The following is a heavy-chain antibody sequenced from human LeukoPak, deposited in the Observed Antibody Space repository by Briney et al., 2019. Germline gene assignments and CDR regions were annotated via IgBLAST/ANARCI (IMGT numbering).Heavy chain of an antibody. V-gene: IGHV4-59*01. D-gene: IGHD1-14*01. CDR2: IYYSGST. CDR3: ARDKHNRFDY. Sequence: SETLSLTCTVSGGPISSYYWSWIRQPPGKGLEWIGYIYYSGSTNYNPSLKSRVTISVDTSKNQFSLKLSSVTAADTAVYYCARDKHNRFDYWGQGTLVTVSS. CDR1: GGPISSYY. J-gene: IGHJ4*02.